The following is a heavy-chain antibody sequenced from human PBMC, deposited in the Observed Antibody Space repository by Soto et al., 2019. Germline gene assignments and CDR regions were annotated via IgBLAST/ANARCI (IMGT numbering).Heavy chain of an antibody. CDR1: GGSIDTSGYY. CDR2: IFHSGDT. V-gene: IGHV4-31*02. J-gene: IGHJ2*01. D-gene: IGHD7-27*01. Sequence: PSETRSLTCTVSGGSIDTSGYYGSWLRQQPGKGLEWIGYIFHSGDTYYNPSLTGRLAFSVDTSKNQFSLRLTSVTVADTALYFCARHPRITRGWHFDLWGRGALVTVSS. CDR3: ARHPRITRGWHFDL.